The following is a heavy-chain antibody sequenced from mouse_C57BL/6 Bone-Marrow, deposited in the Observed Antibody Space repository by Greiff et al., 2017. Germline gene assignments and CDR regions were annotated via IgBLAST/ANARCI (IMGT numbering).Heavy chain of an antibody. CDR1: GFTFSDYY. D-gene: IGHD2-4*01. V-gene: IGHV5-12*01. CDR2: ISNGGGST. CDR3: ARPPDDDYDEFAY. Sequence: EVMLVESGGGLVKPGGSLKLSCAASGFTFSDYYMYWVRQTPEKRLEWVAYISNGGGSTYYPDTVKGRFTISRDNAENPLYLQMSRLKSEDTAMYYCARPPDDDYDEFAYWGQGTLVAVS. J-gene: IGHJ3*01.